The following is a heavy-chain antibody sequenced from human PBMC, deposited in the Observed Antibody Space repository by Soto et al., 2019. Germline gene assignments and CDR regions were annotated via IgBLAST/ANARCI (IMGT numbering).Heavy chain of an antibody. Sequence: ASVKVSCKASGYTFTSYYMHWVRQAPGQGLEWMGIINPSGGSTSYAQKFQGRVTMTRDTSTSTVYMELSSLRSEDTAVYYCKLEWESYYYGMEVWGQGTTVTVSS. CDR3: KLEWESYYYGMEV. J-gene: IGHJ6*02. V-gene: IGHV1-46*01. CDR1: GYTFTSYY. CDR2: INPSGGST. D-gene: IGHD3-3*01.